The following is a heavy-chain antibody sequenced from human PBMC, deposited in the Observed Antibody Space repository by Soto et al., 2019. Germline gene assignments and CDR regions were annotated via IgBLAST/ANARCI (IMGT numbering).Heavy chain of an antibody. CDR2: IIPILGIA. CDR3: ASSVAAPRPYYYYMDV. CDR1: GGTFSSYT. V-gene: IGHV1-69*02. D-gene: IGHD6-6*01. Sequence: SVKVSCKASGGTFSSYTISWVRQAPGQGLEWMGRIIPILGIANYAQKFQGRVTITADKSTSTAYMELSSLRSEDTAVYYCASSVAAPRPYYYYMDVWGKGTTVTVSS. J-gene: IGHJ6*03.